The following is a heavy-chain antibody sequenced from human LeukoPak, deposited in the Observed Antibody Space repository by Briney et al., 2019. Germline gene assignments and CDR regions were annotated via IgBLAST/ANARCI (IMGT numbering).Heavy chain of an antibody. J-gene: IGHJ3*02. CDR3: ARESPMAYYYDSSGPFDAFDI. V-gene: IGHV3-48*01. D-gene: IGHD3-22*01. CDR2: ISSSSSTI. Sequence: GGSLRLSGAAAGFTFSSYSMNWVRQAPGKGLEWVSYISSSSSTIYYADSVKGRFTISRDNAKNSLYLQMNSLRAEDTAVYYCARESPMAYYYDSSGPFDAFDIWGQGTMVTVSS. CDR1: GFTFSSYS.